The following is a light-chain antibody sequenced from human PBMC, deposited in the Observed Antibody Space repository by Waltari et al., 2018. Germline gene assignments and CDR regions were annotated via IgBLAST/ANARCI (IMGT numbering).Light chain of an antibody. CDR3: CSYTGSSTSYG. CDR2: EAT. CDR1: STDLASYNL. V-gene: IGLV2-23*01. Sequence: QSALSQPASVSGSPGQSLTITCTGASTDLASYNLVAWYQHHPNRAPKLIIYEATKRPSGISHRVSGAKSGATASLRISVLQADGEADYYCCSYTGSSTSYGCGGGTKVTVL. J-gene: IGLJ1*01.